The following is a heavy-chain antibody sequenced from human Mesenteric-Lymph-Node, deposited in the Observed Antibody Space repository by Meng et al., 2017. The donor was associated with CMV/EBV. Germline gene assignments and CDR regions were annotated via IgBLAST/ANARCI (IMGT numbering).Heavy chain of an antibody. V-gene: IGHV3-15*01. Sequence: CAASGFTFSDYYMSWIRQAPGKGLEWVGHIKTKAGGGATDYAAPVKGRFTISRDDSKNTLYLQMNSLKTEDTAVYYCATGGVLLDDYWGQGTLVTVSS. J-gene: IGHJ4*02. CDR3: ATGGVLLDDY. CDR2: IKTKAGGGAT. D-gene: IGHD3-16*01. CDR1: GFTFSDYY.